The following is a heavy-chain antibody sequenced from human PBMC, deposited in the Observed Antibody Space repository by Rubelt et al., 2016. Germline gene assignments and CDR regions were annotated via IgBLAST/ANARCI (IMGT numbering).Heavy chain of an antibody. CDR1: SFS. D-gene: IGHD6-13*01. CDR3: ARDIAD. Sequence: SFSMSWVRQVPGKGLEWVANIKQDGSEKHYVDSVKGRFTISRDNAKNSLYLQMNSLRAEDTAVYYCARDIADWGQGTLVTVSS. J-gene: IGHJ4*02. CDR2: IKQDGSEK. V-gene: IGHV3-7*01.